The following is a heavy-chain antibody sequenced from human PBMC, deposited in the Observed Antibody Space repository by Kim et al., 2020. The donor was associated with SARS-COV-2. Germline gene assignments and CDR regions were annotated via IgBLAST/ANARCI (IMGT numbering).Heavy chain of an antibody. J-gene: IGHJ4*02. CDR1: GGSISSYY. Sequence: SETLSLTCTVSGGSISSYYWSWIRQPPGKGLEWIGYIYYSGSTNYNPSLKSRVTISVDTSKNQFSLKLSSVTAADTAVYYCARAGYDSSGYFDYWGQGTLVTVSS. D-gene: IGHD3-22*01. CDR2: IYYSGST. CDR3: ARAGYDSSGYFDY. V-gene: IGHV4-59*01.